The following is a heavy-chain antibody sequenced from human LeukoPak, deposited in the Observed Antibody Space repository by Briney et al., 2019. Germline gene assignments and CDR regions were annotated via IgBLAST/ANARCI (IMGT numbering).Heavy chain of an antibody. Sequence: PSETLSLTCAVSGDSISTNHWWSWVRQPPGKGLEWIGEVYHSGSTNYNPSLKSRVTISVDKSKNLFSLKLTSVTVADTAMYYCARDPVVVVPAARNGDYYYYYGMDVWGQGTTVTVSS. J-gene: IGHJ6*02. CDR2: VYHSGST. D-gene: IGHD2-2*01. CDR3: ARDPVVVVPAARNGDYYYYYGMDV. CDR1: GDSISTNHW. V-gene: IGHV4-4*02.